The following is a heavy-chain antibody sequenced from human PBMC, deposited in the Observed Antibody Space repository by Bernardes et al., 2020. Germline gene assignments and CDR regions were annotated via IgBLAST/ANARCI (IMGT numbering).Heavy chain of an antibody. CDR2: INNDDTA. CDR3: ARYKGDYPRGFDL. V-gene: IGHV3-53*01. Sequence: GSLRLSCAASGFTVSGTYMNWVRQAPAKGLESVSFINNDDTAHYADSVKGRFTISRDISKNTLYLQMNNLRAEDTAIYYCARYKGDYPRGFDLWGQGTLVTVSS. D-gene: IGHD2-21*01. CDR1: GFTVSGTY. J-gene: IGHJ4*02.